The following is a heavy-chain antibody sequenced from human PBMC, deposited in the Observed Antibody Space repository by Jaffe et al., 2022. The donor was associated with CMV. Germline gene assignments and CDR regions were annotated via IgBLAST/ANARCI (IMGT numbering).Heavy chain of an antibody. V-gene: IGHV3-15*01. CDR2: IKSKTDGGTT. CDR1: GFTFSNAW. CDR3: TTEMPMVRGAFDY. Sequence: EVQLVESGGGLVKPGGSLRLSCAASGFTFSNAWMSWVRQAPGKGLEWVGRIKSKTDGGTTDYAAPVKGRFTISRDDSKNTLYLQMNSLKTEDTAVYYCTTEMPMVRGAFDYWGQGTLVTVSS. D-gene: IGHD3-10*01. J-gene: IGHJ4*02.